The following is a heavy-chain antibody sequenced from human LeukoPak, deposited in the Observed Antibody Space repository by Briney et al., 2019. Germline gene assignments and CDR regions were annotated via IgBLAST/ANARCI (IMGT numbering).Heavy chain of an antibody. Sequence: SETLSLTCTVSGGSINSYYWSRIRQPPGKGLEWIGYIYYSGTTNYNPSLKSRVTISVDTSKNQFSLNLSSVTAADTALYYCARDPGYNVYDHDVNAFDIWGQGTMVTVSS. D-gene: IGHD5/OR15-5a*01. CDR1: GGSINSYY. J-gene: IGHJ3*02. V-gene: IGHV4-59*12. CDR2: IYYSGTT. CDR3: ARDPGYNVYDHDVNAFDI.